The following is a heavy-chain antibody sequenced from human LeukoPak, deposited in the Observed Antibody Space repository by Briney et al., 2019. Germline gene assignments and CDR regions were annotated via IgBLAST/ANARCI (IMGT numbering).Heavy chain of an antibody. V-gene: IGHV3-30*02. CDR3: ARGRWTTVTSTSCWFDP. CDR2: IRSDGSNK. D-gene: IGHD4-17*01. CDR1: GFTFSSYG. Sequence: PGGSLRLSCAASGFTFSSYGMHWVRQAPGKGLEWVAFIRSDGSNKYYADSVKGRFTIFRDNAKNTLYLQMNSLRAEDTAVYYCARGRWTTVTSTSCWFDPWGQGTLVTVSS. J-gene: IGHJ5*02.